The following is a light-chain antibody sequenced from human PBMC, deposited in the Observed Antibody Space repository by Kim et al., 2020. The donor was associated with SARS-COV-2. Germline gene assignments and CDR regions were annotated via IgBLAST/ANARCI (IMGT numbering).Light chain of an antibody. J-gene: IGLJ2*01. V-gene: IGLV1-40*01. CDR2: GNS. Sequence: VTTSCTGDSSNDGACYDVHWYQQLPGTAPKLLIYGNSNRPSGVPDRFSGSKSGPSASLAITGLQAEDEADYYCQSYDSSLSGSDVVFGGGTQLTVL. CDR1: SSNDGACYD. CDR3: QSYDSSLSGSDVV.